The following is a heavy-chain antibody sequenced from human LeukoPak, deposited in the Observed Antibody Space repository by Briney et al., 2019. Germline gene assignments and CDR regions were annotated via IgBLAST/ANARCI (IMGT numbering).Heavy chain of an antibody. Sequence: PGGSLRLSCAASGFTFSSYWMSWVRQAPGKGLEWVANIKQDGSEKYYVGSVKGRFTISRDNAKNSLYLQMNSLRAEDTAVYYCARDGSYYDFWSGYYTSWELDYWGQGTLVTVSS. D-gene: IGHD3-3*01. J-gene: IGHJ4*02. CDR1: GFTFSSYW. V-gene: IGHV3-7*01. CDR3: ARDGSYYDFWSGYYTSWELDY. CDR2: IKQDGSEK.